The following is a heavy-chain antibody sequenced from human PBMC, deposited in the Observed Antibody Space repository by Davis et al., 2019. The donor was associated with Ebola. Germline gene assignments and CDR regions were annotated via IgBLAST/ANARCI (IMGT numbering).Heavy chain of an antibody. J-gene: IGHJ5*02. CDR2: ISSSSSTI. CDR3: ARDHVVPAADYNWFDP. Sequence: PGGSLRLSCAASGFTFSSYSMNWVRQAPGKGLEWVSYISSSSSTIYYADSVKGRFTISRDNAKNSLYLQMNSLRDEDTAVYYCARDHVVPAADYNWFDPWGQGTLVTVSS. CDR1: GFTFSSYS. D-gene: IGHD2-2*01. V-gene: IGHV3-48*02.